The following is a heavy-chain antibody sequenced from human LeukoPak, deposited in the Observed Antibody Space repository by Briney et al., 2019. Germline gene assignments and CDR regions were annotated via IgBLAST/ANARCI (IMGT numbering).Heavy chain of an antibody. D-gene: IGHD2-2*01. CDR3: VKGGTMPHDWFDP. J-gene: IGHJ5*02. Sequence: GRSLRLSRAASGFTFSSYGMHWVRQAPGKGLEWVAIISSDGSNKYYADSVKGRFTISRDNSKNTLYLQMNSLRVEDTAVYYCVKGGTMPHDWFDPWGQGTLVTVSS. V-gene: IGHV3-30*18. CDR1: GFTFSSYG. CDR2: ISSDGSNK.